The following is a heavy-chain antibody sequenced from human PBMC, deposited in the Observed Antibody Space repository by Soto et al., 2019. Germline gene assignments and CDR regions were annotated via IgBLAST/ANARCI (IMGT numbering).Heavy chain of an antibody. Sequence: GGSLRLSCAASGFSVSNNYMSWVRQAPGKGLEWVSTLYSGGGTYHPDSVQGRFSVSRDNSKNTLYLQINSLRAEDTAVYYCARMWCRGGTCKGDAFDIWGQGTLVTLSS. CDR3: ARMWCRGGTCKGDAFDI. CDR1: GFSVSNNY. V-gene: IGHV3-66*01. D-gene: IGHD2-15*01. J-gene: IGHJ3*02. CDR2: LYSGGGT.